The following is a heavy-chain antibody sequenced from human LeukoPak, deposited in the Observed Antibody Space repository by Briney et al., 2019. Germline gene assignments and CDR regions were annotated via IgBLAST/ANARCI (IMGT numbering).Heavy chain of an antibody. CDR3: ARHAVTARGGLYNYGMDV. J-gene: IGHJ6*02. CDR2: IYYSGTT. D-gene: IGHD2-21*02. V-gene: IGHV4-39*01. CDR1: GGSISNSNYY. Sequence: SETLSLTCTVSGGSISNSNYYWGWIRRPPGKGLEWIANIYYSGTTYYNPSLKSRVTISVDTSKNQFSLKLTSVTAADTAVYYCARHAVTARGGLYNYGMDVWGQGTTVTVSS.